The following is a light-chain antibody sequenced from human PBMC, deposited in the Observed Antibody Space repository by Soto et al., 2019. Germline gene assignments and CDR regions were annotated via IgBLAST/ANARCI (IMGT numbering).Light chain of an antibody. J-gene: IGKJ1*01. CDR3: HQYYSART. CDR1: QSVGSRW. CDR2: GGS. Sequence: EIVLTQSPGTVSLSPGERATLSCRASQSVGSRWLAWYQQKPGQAPRVLIYGGSNRATGIPYRFSGSGSGTDFALTISRPEPEDFAVYYCHQYYSARTFGQGTKV. V-gene: IGKV3-20*01.